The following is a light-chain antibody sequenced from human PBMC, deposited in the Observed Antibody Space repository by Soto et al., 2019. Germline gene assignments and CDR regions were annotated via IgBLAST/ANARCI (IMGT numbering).Light chain of an antibody. J-gene: IGKJ1*01. V-gene: IGKV3-20*01. CDR3: QQYSRTPRT. CDR2: GAS. Sequence: EIVFTQSPGTLSLSPGDRATLSCRASQTISSNYLAWYQQKLGQAPRLLIFGASRRATGIPDRFSGSGSGTDFTLTITRLESEDFAVYYCQQYSRTPRTFGQGTKVDIK. CDR1: QTISSNY.